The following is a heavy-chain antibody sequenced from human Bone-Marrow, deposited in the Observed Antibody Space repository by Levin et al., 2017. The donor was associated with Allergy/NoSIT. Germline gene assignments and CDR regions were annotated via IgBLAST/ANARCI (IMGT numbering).Heavy chain of an antibody. V-gene: IGHV3-74*03. CDR3: AREQGDFWTNYYPSLDN. CDR1: GFSFDRYW. D-gene: IGHD3/OR15-3a*01. J-gene: IGHJ4*02. CDR2: VNIDGSVT. Sequence: PGGSLRLSCVASGFSFDRYWMHWVRQAPGKGLVWVSRVNIDGSVTTYADSVKGRITTSRDNAKNTMYLEMNGLRVEDTAVYYCAREQGDFWTNYYPSLDNWGPGTLVTVSS.